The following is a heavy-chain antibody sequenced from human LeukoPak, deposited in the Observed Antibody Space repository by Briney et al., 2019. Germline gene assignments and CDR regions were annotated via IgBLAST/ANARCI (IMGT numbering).Heavy chain of an antibody. Sequence: PGGSLRLSCTVSGFTFSSYEMNWVRQAPGKGLEWVSYISSSGRTIYYADSVKGRFTISRDNAKNSLYLQMNSLRAEDTAVYYCARILGEGAARPYWFDPWGQGTLVTVSS. CDR3: ARILGEGAARPYWFDP. D-gene: IGHD6-6*01. J-gene: IGHJ5*02. CDR1: GFTFSSYE. CDR2: ISSSGRTI. V-gene: IGHV3-48*03.